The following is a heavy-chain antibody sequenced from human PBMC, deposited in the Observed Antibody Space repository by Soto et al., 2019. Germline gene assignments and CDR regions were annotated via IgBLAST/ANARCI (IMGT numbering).Heavy chain of an antibody. CDR2: ISSSGSTI. CDR3: ASELRFEQPQINYYYAMDV. J-gene: IGHJ6*02. CDR1: VGTFSSYE. V-gene: IGHV3-48*03. Sequence: RLSGAASVGTFSSYEMNCGRQAPGKGREWVSYISSSGSTIYYADSLKGRFTISRDNAKNSLYLQMNSLRAEDTAVYYCASELRFEQPQINYYYAMDVWGQGTTVTVSS. D-gene: IGHD5-12*01.